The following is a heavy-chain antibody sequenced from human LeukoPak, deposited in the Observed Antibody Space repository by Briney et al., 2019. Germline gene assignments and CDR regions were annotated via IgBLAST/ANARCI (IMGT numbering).Heavy chain of an antibody. CDR1: GGTFSSYA. D-gene: IGHD1-26*01. CDR3: ARVSSGSYPLFDY. J-gene: IGHJ4*02. V-gene: IGHV1-69*04. CDR2: IIPILGIA. Sequence: SVKVSCKASGGTFSSYAISWVRQAPGQGLEWMGRIIPILGIANYAQKFQGRVTITADKSTSTAYTELSSLRSEDTAVYYCARVSSGSYPLFDYWGQGTLVTVSS.